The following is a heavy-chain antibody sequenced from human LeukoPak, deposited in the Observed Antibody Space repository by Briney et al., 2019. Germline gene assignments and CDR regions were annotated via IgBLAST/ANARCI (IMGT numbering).Heavy chain of an antibody. J-gene: IGHJ6*03. CDR2: IYYSGST. Sequence: QPSETLSLTCTVSGGSISSSSYYWGWIRQPPGKGLEWIGSIYYSGSTYYNPSLKSRVTISVDTSKNQFSLKLSSVTAADTAVYYCARGTTVVTPDREDYMDVWGKGTTVTVSS. CDR1: GGSISSSSYY. V-gene: IGHV4-39*07. D-gene: IGHD4-23*01. CDR3: ARGTTVVTPDREDYMDV.